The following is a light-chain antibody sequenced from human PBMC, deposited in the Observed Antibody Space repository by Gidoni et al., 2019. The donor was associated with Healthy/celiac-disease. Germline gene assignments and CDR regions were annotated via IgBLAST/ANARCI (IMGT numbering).Light chain of an antibody. J-gene: IGKJ1*01. CDR1: QSVSSN. CDR2: GAS. CDR3: QQYNNWPPRT. Sequence: EVVMTQSPATLPVSPGERATLSCRASQSVSSNLAWYQQKPGQAPRLLLYGASTRATGIPARFSGSGSGTEFTLTISSLQSEDFAVNYCQQYNNWPPRTFGQGTKVEIK. V-gene: IGKV3-15*01.